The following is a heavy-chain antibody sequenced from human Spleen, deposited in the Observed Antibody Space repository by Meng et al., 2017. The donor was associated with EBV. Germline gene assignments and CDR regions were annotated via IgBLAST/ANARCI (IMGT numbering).Heavy chain of an antibody. V-gene: IGHV3-23*01. CDR2: ISGSGDST. Sequence: VRLLGSGGGLVQPGGSLRLSCAASGFTFSSYAMNWVRQAPGKGLEWVSGISGSGDSTYYADSVKGRFTISRDNSKNTLYLQMNSLRAEDTAIYYCAKELDYYDSGMDWGQGTLVTVSS. CDR1: GFTFSSYA. CDR3: AKELDYYDSGMD. J-gene: IGHJ4*02. D-gene: IGHD3-22*01.